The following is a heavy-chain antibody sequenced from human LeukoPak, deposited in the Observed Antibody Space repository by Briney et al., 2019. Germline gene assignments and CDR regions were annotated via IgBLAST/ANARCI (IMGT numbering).Heavy chain of an antibody. J-gene: IGHJ4*02. V-gene: IGHV3-7*03. CDR2: IKQDGSEK. CDR1: GFTFSNYW. CDR3: ARRAGAYSHPYDY. D-gene: IGHD4/OR15-4a*01. Sequence: GGSLRLSCAASGFTFSNYWMNWVRQAPGKGLEWVANIKQDGSEKYYVDSVKGRFTISRDNSKNTLFLQMNSLRAEDTAVYYCARRAGAYSHPYDYWGQGTLVTVSS.